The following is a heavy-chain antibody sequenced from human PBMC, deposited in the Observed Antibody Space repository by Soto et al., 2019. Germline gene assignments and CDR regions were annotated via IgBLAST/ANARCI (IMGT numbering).Heavy chain of an antibody. Sequence: ASVKVSCKASGYNFINYGITWVRQAPGQGLEWMGWIRVHNGNTNYAQNLQGRVTMTTDTSTSTAYMELRSLRSDDTAVYYCVRDLDGSGSYYTGYWGPGTLVTVSS. J-gene: IGHJ4*02. D-gene: IGHD3-10*01. CDR2: IRVHNGNT. CDR1: GYNFINYG. CDR3: VRDLDGSGSYYTGY. V-gene: IGHV1-18*01.